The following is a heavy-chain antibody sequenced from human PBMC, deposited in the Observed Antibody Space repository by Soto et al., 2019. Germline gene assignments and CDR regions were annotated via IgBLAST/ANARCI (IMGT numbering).Heavy chain of an antibody. CDR1: GGSFSGYY. J-gene: IGHJ4*02. V-gene: IGHV4-34*01. CDR2: INHSGST. D-gene: IGHD2-15*01. CDR3: ARGPKTLVAATNLGLQFDY. Sequence: PSETLSLTCAVYGGSFSGYYWSWIRQPPGKGLEWIGEINHSGSTNYNPSLKSRVTISVDTSKNQFSLKLSSVTAADTAVYYCARGPKTLVAATNLGLQFDYWGQGTLVTVSS.